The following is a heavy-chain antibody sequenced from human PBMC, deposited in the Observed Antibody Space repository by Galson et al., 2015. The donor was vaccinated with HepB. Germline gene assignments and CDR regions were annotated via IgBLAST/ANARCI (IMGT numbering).Heavy chain of an antibody. J-gene: IGHJ4*02. CDR1: GFSLSTSRVG. Sequence: PALVTPTQTLTLPCTFSGFSLSTSRVGVGWIRRPPGKALEWLAPIYWDDDKHYSPALKSRLTITKDTSKNLVVLTMTNMDPVDTATCYCARSGRLFDYWGQGTLVTVSS. V-gene: IGHV2-5*02. CDR3: ARSGRLFDY. D-gene: IGHD3-10*01. CDR2: IYWDDDK.